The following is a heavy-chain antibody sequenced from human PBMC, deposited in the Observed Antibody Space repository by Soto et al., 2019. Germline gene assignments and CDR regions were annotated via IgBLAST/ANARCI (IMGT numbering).Heavy chain of an antibody. CDR3: VRRAPPMDV. CDR2: ISAYNGNT. V-gene: IGHV1-18*03. Sequence: QVQLVQSGAEVKKPGASVKVSCKASGYTFTSYGISWVRQAPGQGLEWMGWISAYNGNTNYAQHLQGKVTMTTGTSPSTAYMELRSLRSDEMAVYFCVRRAPPMDVWGQGTTVTVSS. CDR1: GYTFTSYG. J-gene: IGHJ6*02.